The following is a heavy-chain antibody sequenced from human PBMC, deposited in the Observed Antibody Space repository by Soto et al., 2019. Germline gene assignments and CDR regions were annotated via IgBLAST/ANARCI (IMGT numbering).Heavy chain of an antibody. CDR1: SGSITSANW. CDR2: IYHSGST. J-gene: IGHJ4*02. D-gene: IGHD2-15*01. V-gene: IGHV4-4*02. CDR3: ARRGGGVVLAATTPFDY. Sequence: QVPLQESGPRLVRPSGTLSLTCTVSSGSITSANWWSWVRQPPGRGLEWIGEIYHSGSTNYNLSLKSRVTLSVDMSKNQFSLSLSSVTAADTAMYYCARRGGGVVLAATTPFDYWGQGTLVTVSS.